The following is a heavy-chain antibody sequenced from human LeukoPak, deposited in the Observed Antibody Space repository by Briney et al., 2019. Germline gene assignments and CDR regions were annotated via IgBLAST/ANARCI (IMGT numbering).Heavy chain of an antibody. V-gene: IGHV3-53*01. Sequence: GGSVRLSCAASGFTVSSNYMIWARQAPGKGLEWVSVIYSGGSTYYADPVKGRFTISRDNSQNTLYLQMNSLRAEDTAVYYCARYVGAVAGTFDYWGQGTLVTVSS. CDR3: ARYVGAVAGTFDY. D-gene: IGHD6-19*01. CDR1: GFTVSSNY. J-gene: IGHJ4*02. CDR2: IYSGGST.